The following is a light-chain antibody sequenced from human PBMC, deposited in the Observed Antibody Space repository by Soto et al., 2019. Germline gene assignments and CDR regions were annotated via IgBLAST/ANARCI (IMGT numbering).Light chain of an antibody. J-gene: IGLJ3*02. CDR2: EDN. CDR3: HSYESNNVV. Sequence: NFMLTQPHSVSESPEKTVIISCTRSSGSIASNYVQWYQQRPGSAPTIVIYEDNQRPSGVPDRFSGSVDSSSNSASLTISGLKTEDEADYYCHSYESNNVVFGGGTKLTVL. CDR1: SGSIASNY. V-gene: IGLV6-57*03.